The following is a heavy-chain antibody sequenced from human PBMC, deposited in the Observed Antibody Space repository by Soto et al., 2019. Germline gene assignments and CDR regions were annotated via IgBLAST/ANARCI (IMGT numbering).Heavy chain of an antibody. D-gene: IGHD3-22*01. CDR3: ARQIYDSDTGPNFQYYFDS. V-gene: IGHV5-10-1*01. Sequence: PGDSPRISCRGCGYSFTSYWSGWVRQMQGKGLEWMGRIDPSDSQTYYSPSFRGHVTISVTKSITTVFLQWSSLRASDTAMYYCARQIYDSDTGPNFQYYFDSWGQGTPVTVSS. CDR2: IDPSDSQT. CDR1: GYSFTSYW. J-gene: IGHJ4*02.